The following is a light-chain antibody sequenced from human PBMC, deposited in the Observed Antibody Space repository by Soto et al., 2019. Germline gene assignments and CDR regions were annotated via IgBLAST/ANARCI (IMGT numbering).Light chain of an antibody. CDR1: QSVRSN. CDR2: EAS. Sequence: EIAFTQSPATLSFSPGERATLSCRASQSVRSNLAWYQQRPGQAPRLLIYEASNRAAGIPARFSGSGSGTDFTLTISSLEPEDFAVYYCQQRDNWPPVYTFGQGTKVDIK. J-gene: IGKJ2*01. V-gene: IGKV3-11*01. CDR3: QQRDNWPPVYT.